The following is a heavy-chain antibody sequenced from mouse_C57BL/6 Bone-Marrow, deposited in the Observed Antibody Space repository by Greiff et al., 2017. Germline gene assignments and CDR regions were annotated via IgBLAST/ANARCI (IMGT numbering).Heavy chain of an antibody. CDR1: GYTFTDYE. J-gene: IGHJ2*01. V-gene: IGHV1-15*01. Sequence: QVQLQQSGAELVRPGASVTLSCKASGYTFTDYEMPWVKQTPVHGLEWIGAIDPETGGTAYNQKFKGKAILTADKSSSTAYMELRSLTSEDSAVYYCTSLVVVEEDYWGQGTTLTVSS. D-gene: IGHD1-1*02. CDR3: TSLVVVEEDY. CDR2: IDPETGGT.